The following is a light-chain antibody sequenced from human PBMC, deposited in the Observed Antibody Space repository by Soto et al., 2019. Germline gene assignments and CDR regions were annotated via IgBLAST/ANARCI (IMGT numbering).Light chain of an antibody. V-gene: IGLV2-14*01. J-gene: IGLJ3*02. CDR2: EVR. Sequence: QSALTQPASVSGSPGQSITISCAGTMRDVGAYNLVSWYQQHPGRAPQLIIYEVRNRPSGVSNRFSGSKSGNTASLTISGLQAEDEADYYCSSYTSSSTLAFGGGTKLTVL. CDR3: SSYTSSSTLA. CDR1: MRDVGAYNL.